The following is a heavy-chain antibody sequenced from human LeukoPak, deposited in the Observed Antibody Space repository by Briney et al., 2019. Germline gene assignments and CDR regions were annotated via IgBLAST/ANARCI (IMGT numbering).Heavy chain of an antibody. CDR2: ISGSGGST. CDR3: AKSRWYFDN. D-gene: IGHD6-13*01. V-gene: IGHV3-23*01. CDR1: GFTFSSYG. Sequence: PGGTLRLSCAASGFTFSSYGMSWVRQAPGKGLEWVSAISGSGGSTYYADSVKGRFTISRDNSKNTLYLQMNTLRAEDTAIYYCAKSRWYFDNWGQGTLVTVSS. J-gene: IGHJ4*02.